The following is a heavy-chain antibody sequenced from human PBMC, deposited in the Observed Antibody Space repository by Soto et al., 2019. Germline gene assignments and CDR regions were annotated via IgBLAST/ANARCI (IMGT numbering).Heavy chain of an antibody. CDR1: GGTFREYA. V-gene: IGHV1-69*06. D-gene: IGHD2-2*01. J-gene: IGHJ6*02. Sequence: QLQLVQSGAEVKKPGSAVNVSCKASGGTFREYAISWVRQAPGQGLEWLGGIIPIFATINYAQNFQGRVTITADKSTSTAYMEVSSLRAGDTAVYYCGRGYCTSTTCEDYYVMDVWGQGTTVTVTS. CDR3: GRGYCTSTTCEDYYVMDV. CDR2: IIPIFATI.